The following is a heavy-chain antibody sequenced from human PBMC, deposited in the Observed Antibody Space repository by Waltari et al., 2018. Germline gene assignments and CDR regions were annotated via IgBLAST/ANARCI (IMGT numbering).Heavy chain of an antibody. V-gene: IGHV1-2*02. J-gene: IGHJ5*02. Sequence: QVQLVQSGAEVKKPGASVKVSCKASGYTFTGYYMHWVRQAPGQGLEWMGWINPNSGGTKYAQKFQGRVTMTRETSISTAYMELSRLRSDDTAVYYCARDFPGNWNDVETWFDPWGQGTLVSVSS. CDR1: GYTFTGYY. D-gene: IGHD1-20*01. CDR3: ARDFPGNWNDVETWFDP. CDR2: INPNSGGT.